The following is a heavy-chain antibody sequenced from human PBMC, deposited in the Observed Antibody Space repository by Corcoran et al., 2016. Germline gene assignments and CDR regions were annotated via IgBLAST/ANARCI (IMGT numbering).Heavy chain of an antibody. V-gene: IGHV1-18*01. D-gene: IGHD6-13*01. CDR2: ISAYNGNT. J-gene: IGHJ6*02. CDR1: GYTFTSYG. Sequence: QVQLVQSGAEVKKPGASVKVSCKASGYTFTSYGISWVRQAPGQGLEWMGWISAYNGNTNYAQKLQGRVTMTTDTSTSTAYIELRSLRSDDTAVYYCARETYSSGWYGPVYYCDGMDVWGQGTTVTVSS. CDR3: ARETYSSGWYGPVYYCDGMDV.